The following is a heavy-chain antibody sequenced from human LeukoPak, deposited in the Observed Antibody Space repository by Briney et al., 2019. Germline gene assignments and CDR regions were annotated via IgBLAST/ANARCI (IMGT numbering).Heavy chain of an antibody. D-gene: IGHD3-22*01. J-gene: IGHJ3*02. CDR1: GFTFSNYW. Sequence: GGSLRLSCAASGFTFSNYWMHWVRQAPGKGLVWVSRINSDGSSTSYADSVKGRFTISRDNAKNTLYLQMNSLRAEDTAVYYCARDSDYYDSSGYYTDAFDIWGQGTMVTVSS. CDR3: ARDSDYYDSSGYYTDAFDI. V-gene: IGHV3-74*01. CDR2: INSDGSST.